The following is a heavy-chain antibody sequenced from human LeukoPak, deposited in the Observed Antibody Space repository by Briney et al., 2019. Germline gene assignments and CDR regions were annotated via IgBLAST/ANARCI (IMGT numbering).Heavy chain of an antibody. J-gene: IGHJ4*02. CDR1: GYTFTSYY. V-gene: IGHV1-46*01. CDR3: ARGLVDYDSSGYYAH. CDR2: INPSGGST. Sequence: ASVKVSCKASGYTFTSYYMHWVRQAPGQGLEWMGIINPSGGSTSYAQKFQGRVTMTRDASTSTVYMELSSLRSEDTAVYYCARGLVDYDSSGYYAHWGQGTLVTVSS. D-gene: IGHD3-22*01.